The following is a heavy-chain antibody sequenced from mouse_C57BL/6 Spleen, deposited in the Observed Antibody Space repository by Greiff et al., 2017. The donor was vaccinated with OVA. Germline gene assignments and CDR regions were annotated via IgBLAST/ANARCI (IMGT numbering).Heavy chain of an antibody. CDR1: GYTFTSYW. D-gene: IGHD2-2*01. CDR3: ARGGLPVGYYAMDY. V-gene: IGHV1-50*01. J-gene: IGHJ4*01. CDR2: IDPSDSYT. Sequence: QVQLQQPGAELVKPGASVKLSCKASGYTFTSYWMQWVKQRPGQGLEWIGEIDPSDSYTNYNQKFKGKATLTVDTSSSTAYMQLSSLTSEDSAVYYCARGGLPVGYYAMDYWGQGTSVTVSS.